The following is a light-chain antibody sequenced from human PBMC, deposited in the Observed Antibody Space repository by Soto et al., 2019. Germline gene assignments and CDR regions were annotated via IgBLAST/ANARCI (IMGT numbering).Light chain of an antibody. Sequence: EIVLTQSPATLSLSPGERATLSCRASQSVGTYFAWYQQKPGQAPRLLIYDSSNRATGIPARFSGSASGTDFTLTISILEPEDFAVYYCQQRSDWPSTFGGGTKVEIK. J-gene: IGKJ4*01. CDR1: QSVGTY. CDR3: QQRSDWPST. V-gene: IGKV3-11*01. CDR2: DSS.